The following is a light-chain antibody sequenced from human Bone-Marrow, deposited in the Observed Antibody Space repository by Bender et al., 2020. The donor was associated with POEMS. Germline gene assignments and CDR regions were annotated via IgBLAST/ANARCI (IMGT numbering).Light chain of an antibody. CDR1: SSDVGAYNL. V-gene: IGLV2-23*02. CDR3: CSYAGSSTIL. CDR2: EVR. Sequence: QSALTQPASVSGSPGQSITISCTGASSDVGAYNLVSWYQQHPGKAPKLMIYEVRKRPSGVSDRFSGSKSGNTASLTISGLQAEDEAEYFCCSYAGSSTILFGGGTKLTVL. J-gene: IGLJ3*02.